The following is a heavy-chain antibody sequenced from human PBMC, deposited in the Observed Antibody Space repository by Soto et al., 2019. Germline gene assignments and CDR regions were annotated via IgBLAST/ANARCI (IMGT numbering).Heavy chain of an antibody. CDR3: ARGAYNWNYVG. Sequence: PGGSLRLSCAASGFTFSSYAMHWVRQAPGKGLEWVAVISYDGSNKYYADSVKGRFTISRDNSKNTLYLQMNSLRAEDTAVYYCARGAYNWNYVGWGQGTLVTVSS. D-gene: IGHD1-7*01. CDR1: GFTFSSYA. V-gene: IGHV3-30-3*01. J-gene: IGHJ4*02. CDR2: ISYDGSNK.